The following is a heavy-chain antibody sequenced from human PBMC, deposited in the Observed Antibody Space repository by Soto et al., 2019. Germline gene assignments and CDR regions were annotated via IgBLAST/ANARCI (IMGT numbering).Heavy chain of an antibody. Sequence: GSLRLSCTPSGFTFVDYALTLFRQAPLKGLEWVGFIRRNAYGGTTDYAASVKGRFTISRDDSKSIAYLQMNSLRTEDTALYYCTRASSLDFDFWGQGTLVTVSS. CDR2: IRRNAYGGTT. D-gene: IGHD3-16*01. CDR3: TRASSLDFDF. V-gene: IGHV3-49*03. J-gene: IGHJ4*02. CDR1: GFTFVDYA.